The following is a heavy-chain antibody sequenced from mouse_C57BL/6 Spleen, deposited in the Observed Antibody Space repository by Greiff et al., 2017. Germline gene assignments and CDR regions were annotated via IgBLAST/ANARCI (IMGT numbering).Heavy chain of an antibody. CDR3: ARKGWLLRYAMDY. Sequence: QVQRQQPGAELVMPGASVKLSCKASGYTFTSYWMHWVKQRPGQGLEWIGEIDPSDSYTNYNQKFKGKSTLTVDKSSSTAYMQLSSLTSEDSAVYYCARKGWLLRYAMDYWGQGTSVTVSS. CDR1: GYTFTSYW. V-gene: IGHV1-69*01. D-gene: IGHD2-3*01. J-gene: IGHJ4*01. CDR2: IDPSDSYT.